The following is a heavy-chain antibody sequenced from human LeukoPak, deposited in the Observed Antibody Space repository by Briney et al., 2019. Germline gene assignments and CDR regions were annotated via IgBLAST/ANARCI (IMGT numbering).Heavy chain of an antibody. V-gene: IGHV3-7*01. CDR2: IKQDGSEK. D-gene: IGHD5-24*01. CDR3: ARNLVEMATIDYFDY. J-gene: IGHJ4*02. CDR1: GFTFSSYW. Sequence: GGSLRLSCAASGFTFSSYWMSWVRQAPGKGLEWVANIKQDGSEKYYVDSVKGRFTISRDNAKNSLYLQMNSLRAEDTAVYYCARNLVEMATIDYFDYWGQGTLVTVSS.